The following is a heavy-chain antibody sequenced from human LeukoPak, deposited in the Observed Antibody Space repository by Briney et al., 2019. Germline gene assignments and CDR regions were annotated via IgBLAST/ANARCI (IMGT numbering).Heavy chain of an antibody. CDR2: ISSSSSYI. CDR3: ARGRGDYYFDY. V-gene: IGHV3-21*01. Sequence: GGSLRLSCAASGFTVSSNYMSWVRQAPGKGLEWVSPISSSSSYIYYADSVKGRFTISRDNAKNSLYLQMNSLRAEDTAVYYCARGRGDYYFDYWGQGTLVTVSS. D-gene: IGHD4-17*01. J-gene: IGHJ4*02. CDR1: GFTVSSNY.